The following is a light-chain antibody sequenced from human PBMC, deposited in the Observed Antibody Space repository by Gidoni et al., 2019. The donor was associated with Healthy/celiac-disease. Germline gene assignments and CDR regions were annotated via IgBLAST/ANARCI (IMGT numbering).Light chain of an antibody. CDR3: QQYGSSPFT. Sequence: IVFTRSPGTLSLSPGERATLSCRASQSVSSSYLAWYQQKPGQPPRLLIDGAAIRGTVIPDWCSGSGSGTSFLLTISRLAPEFSAFYYCQQYGSSPFTFGQGTQLEIK. CDR1: QSVSSSY. CDR2: GAA. V-gene: IGKV3-20*01. J-gene: IGKJ2*01.